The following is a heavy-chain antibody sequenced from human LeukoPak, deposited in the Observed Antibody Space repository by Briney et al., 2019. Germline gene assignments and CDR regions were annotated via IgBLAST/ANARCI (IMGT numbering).Heavy chain of an antibody. J-gene: IGHJ4*02. CDR2: IKSKTDGGTT. V-gene: IGHV3-15*01. CDR1: GFTFSNAW. Sequence: GGSLRLSCAASGFTFSNAWMSWVRQAPGKGLEWVGRIKSKTDGGTTVYAAPVKGRFTISRDDSKNTLYLQMNSLKTEDTAVYYCTTEGDYGDYYDYWGQGTLVTVSS. D-gene: IGHD4-17*01. CDR3: TTEGDYGDYYDY.